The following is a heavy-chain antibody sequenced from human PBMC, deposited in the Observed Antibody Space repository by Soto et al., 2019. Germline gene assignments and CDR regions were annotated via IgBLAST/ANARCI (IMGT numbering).Heavy chain of an antibody. V-gene: IGHV3-23*01. CDR2: ISGSGGST. CDR3: SIASRRAHTSLPSGLDIPAEPLLLSLHS. D-gene: IGHD3-3*01. Sequence: GQGLEWVSAISGSGGSTYYADSVKGRFTISRDNSKNPLYLQMNSLRAEDTAVYYCSIASRRAHTSLPSGLDIPAEPLLLSLHS. J-gene: IGHJ5*01.